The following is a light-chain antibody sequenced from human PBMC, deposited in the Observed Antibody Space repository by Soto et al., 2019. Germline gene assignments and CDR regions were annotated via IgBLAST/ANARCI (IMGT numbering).Light chain of an antibody. CDR1: QGISSC. CDR2: SAS. V-gene: IGKV1-27*01. CDR3: QRPYTAFT. J-gene: IGKJ3*01. Sequence: DIQLTQSPSSLSASVGDRVTITCRVSQGISSCLNCYRQKPGRVPKLLIYSASNLQSGVPSRFSVSGSGTDFTLTISSLQPEGVATYYGQRPYTAFTFGPGTKVDIK.